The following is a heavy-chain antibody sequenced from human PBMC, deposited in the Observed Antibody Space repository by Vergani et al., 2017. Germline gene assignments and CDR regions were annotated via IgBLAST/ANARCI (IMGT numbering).Heavy chain of an antibody. D-gene: IGHD3-10*01. CDR2: ISGSGSST. CDR3: AKSRWGSGKWFDP. J-gene: IGHJ5*02. V-gene: IGHV3-23*01. CDR1: GLTFTSYT. Sequence: EVQLLESGGGLGQPGGSLRLSCAASGLTFTSYTMTWVRQAPGKGLEWVSDISGSGSSTYFTDSVKGRFTISRDNSKNTLYLQMNSLRAEDTAVDYCAKSRWGSGKWFDPWGQGTLVTVSS.